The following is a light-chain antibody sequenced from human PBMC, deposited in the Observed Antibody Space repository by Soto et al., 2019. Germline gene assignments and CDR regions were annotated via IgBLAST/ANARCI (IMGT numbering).Light chain of an antibody. CDR1: RSDVGGYNL. Sequence: QSGLTQTASVSGSPGQSITMSCTGSRSDVGGYNLVSWYQQHPGKAPKLLISDDNKRPSGVSDRFSGSKSGNTASLTISELQAEDEGDYYCSSYAGRITLVFGGGTKLTVL. CDR2: DDN. CDR3: SSYAGRITLV. J-gene: IGLJ2*01. V-gene: IGLV2-23*01.